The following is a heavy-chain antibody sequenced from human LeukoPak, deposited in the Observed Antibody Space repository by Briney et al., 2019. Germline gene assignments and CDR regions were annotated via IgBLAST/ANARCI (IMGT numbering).Heavy chain of an antibody. D-gene: IGHD3-10*01. CDR2: VFPGDSET. Sequence: GESLKISCKASGYRFTDYWIGWVRQMPGKGLEWMGIVFPGDSETRNNPSFQGQVTISVDKSISTAYLQWSSLKASDTAMYYCARHGAGGSASYFPFDYWGQGTLVTVPS. CDR1: GYRFTDYW. CDR3: ARHGAGGSASYFPFDY. J-gene: IGHJ4*02. V-gene: IGHV5-51*01.